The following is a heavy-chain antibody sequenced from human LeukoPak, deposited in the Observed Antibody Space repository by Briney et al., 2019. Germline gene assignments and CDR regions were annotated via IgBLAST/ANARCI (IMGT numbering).Heavy chain of an antibody. J-gene: IGHJ5*02. Sequence: GGSLRLSCAASGYTFSSYARSWVRQAPGKGLEWVSAISGSGGSTYYADSVKGRFTISRDNAKNSLYLQMNSLRAEDTAVYYCARDRLGDYGPKGWFDPWGQGTLVTVSS. CDR3: ARDRLGDYGPKGWFDP. D-gene: IGHD4-17*01. V-gene: IGHV3-23*01. CDR1: GYTFSSYA. CDR2: ISGSGGST.